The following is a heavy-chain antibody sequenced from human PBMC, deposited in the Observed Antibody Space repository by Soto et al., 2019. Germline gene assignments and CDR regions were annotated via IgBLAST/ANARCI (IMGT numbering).Heavy chain of an antibody. D-gene: IGHD2-2*02. Sequence: PSETLSLTCAVSGGSISSGGYSWSWIRQPPGKGLEWIGYIYHGGSTYYNPSPKSRVTISVDRSKNQFSLKLSSVTAADTAVYYCARDVRYCSSTSCYMGWFDPWGQGTLVTVSS. CDR3: ARDVRYCSSTSCYMGWFDP. V-gene: IGHV4-30-2*01. J-gene: IGHJ5*02. CDR2: IYHGGST. CDR1: GGSISSGGYS.